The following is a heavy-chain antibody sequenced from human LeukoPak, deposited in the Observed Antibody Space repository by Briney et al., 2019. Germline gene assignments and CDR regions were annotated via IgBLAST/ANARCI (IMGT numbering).Heavy chain of an antibody. Sequence: SETLSLTCTASGGSISSYYWNWIRQPPGKGLEWIGYIYHSESTNYNPSLKGRVTISADTSKNKFSLKLSSVTAADTAVYYCGRGTSYSGATFLYWGQGTLVTVSS. CDR1: GGSISSYY. V-gene: IGHV4-59*01. CDR2: IYHSEST. D-gene: IGHD1-26*01. CDR3: GRGTSYSGATFLY. J-gene: IGHJ4*02.